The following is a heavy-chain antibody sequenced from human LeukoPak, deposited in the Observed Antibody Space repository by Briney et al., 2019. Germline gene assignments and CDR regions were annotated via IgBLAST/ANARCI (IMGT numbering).Heavy chain of an antibody. CDR1: GVTFSSYA. CDR3: AKDGSRIAVAGTGNY. J-gene: IGHJ4*02. Sequence: GVSLRLSCAASGVTFSSYAMSWVRQAPGKGLEWVSAISGSGGSTYYADSVKGRFTISRDNSKNTLYLQMNSLRAEDTAVYYCAKDGSRIAVAGTGNYWGQGTLVTVSS. V-gene: IGHV3-23*01. D-gene: IGHD6-19*01. CDR2: ISGSGGST.